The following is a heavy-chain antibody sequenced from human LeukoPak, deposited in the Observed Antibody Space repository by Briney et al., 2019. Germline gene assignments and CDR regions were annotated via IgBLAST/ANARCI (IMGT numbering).Heavy chain of an antibody. V-gene: IGHV3-23*01. CDR2: ISGSGGTT. J-gene: IGHJ4*02. D-gene: IGHD4-17*01. Sequence: GGSLRLSCAVSGFIFRNASMSWVRQAPGKGLEWVSVISGSGGTTYYADSVKGRFTISRDNSKNTVYLQMNSLRAEDTAVYYCAKDPTTVTRGYFDYWGQGSLVTVSS. CDR3: AKDPTTVTRGYFDY. CDR1: GFIFRNAS.